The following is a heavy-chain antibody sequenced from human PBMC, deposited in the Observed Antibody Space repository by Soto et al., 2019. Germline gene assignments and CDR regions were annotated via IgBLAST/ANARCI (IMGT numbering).Heavy chain of an antibody. CDR2: MNVGTGGT. D-gene: IGHD5-18*01. CDR1: GYRFTTHY. J-gene: IGHJ4*02. CDR3: ARDGNFALRGYSFGFDF. Sequence: QVQLVQSGAEVKKPGASVRVSCEASGYRFTTHYIHWVRQAPGEGLEWMGRMNVGTGGTTYAHKFQGRVTMTRDTSIRTAYLEVSRVKSDDTAMYYCARDGNFALRGYSFGFDFWGQGTLVTVSS. V-gene: IGHV1-2*06.